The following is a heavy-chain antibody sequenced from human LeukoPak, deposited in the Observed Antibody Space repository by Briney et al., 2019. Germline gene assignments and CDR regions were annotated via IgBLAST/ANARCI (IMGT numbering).Heavy chain of an antibody. J-gene: IGHJ4*02. V-gene: IGHV5-51*01. CDR3: ASARHGDYVWDY. Sequence: GESLKISCKGSGYSFTYWIGWVRQMPGKGLEWMGIIYSGDSHTKYSPSFQGRVTISADESISTAYLQWSSLEASDTAMYYRASARHGDYVWDYWGQGTLVTVSS. D-gene: IGHD4-17*01. CDR2: IYSGDSHT. CDR1: GYSFTYW.